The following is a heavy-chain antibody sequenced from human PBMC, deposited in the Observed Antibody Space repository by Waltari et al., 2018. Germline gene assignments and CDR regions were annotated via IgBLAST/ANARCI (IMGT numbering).Heavy chain of an antibody. CDR2: INHSGRT. D-gene: IGHD3-9*01. J-gene: IGHJ4*02. V-gene: IGHV4-34*01. CDR1: GGSFSGYY. Sequence: QVQLQQWGAGLLKPSETLSLTCAVYGGSFSGYYWSWIRQPPGKGLEWIGEINHSGRTNYNPSLKSRVTISVDTSKNQFSLKLSSVTAADTAVYYCARRTPITIFWGGAHFDYWGQGTLVTVSS. CDR3: ARRTPITIFWGGAHFDY.